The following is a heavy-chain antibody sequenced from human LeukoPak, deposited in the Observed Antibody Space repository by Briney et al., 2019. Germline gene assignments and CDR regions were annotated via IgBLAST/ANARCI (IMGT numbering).Heavy chain of an antibody. J-gene: IGHJ4*02. V-gene: IGHV4-34*01. Sequence: SETLSLTCAVYGGSFSGYYWSWIRQPPGKGLEWIGEINHSGSTNYNPSLKSRVTISVDTSKNQFSLKLSSVTAADTAVYYCARDGSRMVRGAPFDYWGQGTLVTVSS. CDR3: ARDGSRMVRGAPFDY. D-gene: IGHD3-10*01. CDR2: INHSGST. CDR1: GGSFSGYY.